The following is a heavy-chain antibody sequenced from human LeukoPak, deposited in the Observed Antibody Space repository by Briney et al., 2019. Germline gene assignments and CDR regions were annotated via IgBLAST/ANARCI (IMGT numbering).Heavy chain of an antibody. CDR2: IYYSGTT. CDR1: GGSISSSTYY. J-gene: IGHJ4*02. V-gene: IGHV4-39*01. D-gene: IGHD2-2*01. Sequence: SETLSLTCTVSGGSISSSTYYWGWIRQPPGKGLEWIGTIYYSGTTYSNPSLKSRVTMSVDTSKNQFSLRLSSVTASDTAMYYCAGRFCGSTSCYYFDYWGQGTLVTVSS. CDR3: AGRFCGSTSCYYFDY.